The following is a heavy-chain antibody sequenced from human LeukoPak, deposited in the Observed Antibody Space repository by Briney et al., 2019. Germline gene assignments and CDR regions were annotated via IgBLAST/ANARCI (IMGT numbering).Heavy chain of an antibody. J-gene: IGHJ3*02. CDR2: INPNSGGT. D-gene: IGHD3-10*01. Sequence: EASVKVSCNVSGYTFTGYYMHWVRQAPGQGLEWMGRINPNSGGTNYAQKFQGRVTMTRDTSISTAYMELSRLRSDDTAVYYCARGGLPNVLLREGVDAFDIWGQGTMVTAYS. V-gene: IGHV1-2*06. CDR1: GYTFTGYY. CDR3: ARGGLPNVLLREGVDAFDI.